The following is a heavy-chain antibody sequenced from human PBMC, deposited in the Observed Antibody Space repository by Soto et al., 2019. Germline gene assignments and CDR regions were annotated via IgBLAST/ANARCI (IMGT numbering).Heavy chain of an antibody. J-gene: IGHJ6*03. CDR3: ARDWSSSWYSGSGYYYMDV. V-gene: IGHV1-18*01. CDR2: ISAYNGNT. D-gene: IGHD6-13*01. Sequence: QVQLVQSGAEVKKPGASVKVSCKASGYTFTSYGISWVRQAPGQGLEWMGWISAYNGNTNYAQKLQGRVTMTTDTSTSTAYMELRSLRPDDTDVYYCARDWSSSWYSGSGYYYMDVWGKGTTVTVSS. CDR1: GYTFTSYG.